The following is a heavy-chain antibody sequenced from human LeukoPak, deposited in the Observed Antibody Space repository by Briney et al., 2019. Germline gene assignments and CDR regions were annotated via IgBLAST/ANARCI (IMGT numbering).Heavy chain of an antibody. CDR1: GYTFTGYD. CDR2: MNPNSGNT. J-gene: IGHJ4*02. Sequence: ASVKVSCKASGYTFTGYDINWVRQATGQGLEWMGWMNPNSGNTGYAQKFQGRVTITRNTSISTAYMELSSLRSEDTAVYYCARSYSGSYWFDYWGQGTLVTVSS. V-gene: IGHV1-8*03. CDR3: ARSYSGSYWFDY. D-gene: IGHD1-26*01.